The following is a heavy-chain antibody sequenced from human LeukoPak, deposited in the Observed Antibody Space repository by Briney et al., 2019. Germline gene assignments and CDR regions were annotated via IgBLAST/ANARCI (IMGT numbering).Heavy chain of an antibody. CDR1: GFTFSNYW. D-gene: IGHD3-10*01. CDR3: ARGRGWYFDL. Sequence: AGGSLRLSCAASGFTFSNYWMHWVRHVPGKGLVWVSHINSDGRIINYADSVKGRFTISRDNAKNTLYLQMNSLRVEDTAVYYCARGRGWYFDLWGRGTLVTVSS. J-gene: IGHJ2*01. CDR2: INSDGRII. V-gene: IGHV3-74*01.